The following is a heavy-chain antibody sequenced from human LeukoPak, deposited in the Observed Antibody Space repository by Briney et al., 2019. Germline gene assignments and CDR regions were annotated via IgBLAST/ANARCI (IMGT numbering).Heavy chain of an antibody. CDR2: IYGSGTT. Sequence: SETLSLTCTVSGGSTTSAGYYWSWIRQPPGRGLEWVGYIYGSGTTYYNPSLKSRVTISEDTSRNQFSLKQSSVTAADTAVYYCARLTGTSYLDYWGQGALVTVSS. CDR3: ARLTGTSYLDY. D-gene: IGHD2-2*01. V-gene: IGHV4-31*03. CDR1: GGSTTSAGYY. J-gene: IGHJ4*02.